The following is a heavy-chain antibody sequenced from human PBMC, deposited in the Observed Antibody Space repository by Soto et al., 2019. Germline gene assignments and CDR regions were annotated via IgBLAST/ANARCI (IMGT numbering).Heavy chain of an antibody. J-gene: IGHJ4*02. CDR2: ISSSSSYI. Sequence: EVQLVESGGGLVKPGGSLRLSCAASGFTFSSYSMNWVRQAPGKGLEWVSSISSSSSYIYYADSVKGRFTISRDNAKNSLYLQMNSLRAEDTAVYYCARARCTSRAGYFDYWGQGTLVTVSS. CDR1: GFTFSSYS. CDR3: ARARCTSRAGYFDY. D-gene: IGHD2-8*01. V-gene: IGHV3-21*01.